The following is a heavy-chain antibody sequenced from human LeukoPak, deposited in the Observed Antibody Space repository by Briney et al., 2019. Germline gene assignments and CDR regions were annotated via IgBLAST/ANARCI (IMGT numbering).Heavy chain of an antibody. J-gene: IGHJ5*02. V-gene: IGHV1-46*01. D-gene: IGHD3-10*01. CDR3: ARSSRGRYWFDP. CDR2: INPSGGST. CDR1: GYTFTSYG. Sequence: ASVKVSCKASGYTFTSYGISWVRQAPGQGLEWMGIINPSGGSTSYAQKFQGRVTMTRDMSTSTVYMELSSLRSEDTAVYYCARSSRGRYWFDPWGQGTLVTVSS.